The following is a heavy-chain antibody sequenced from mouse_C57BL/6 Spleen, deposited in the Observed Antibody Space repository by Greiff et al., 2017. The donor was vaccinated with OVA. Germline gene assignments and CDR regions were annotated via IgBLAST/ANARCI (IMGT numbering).Heavy chain of an antibody. J-gene: IGHJ2*01. CDR2: IDPSDSYT. CDR1: GYTFTSYW. D-gene: IGHD2-3*01. V-gene: IGHV1-50*01. Sequence: VQLQQPGAELVKPGASVKLSCKASGYTFTSYWMQWVKQRPGQGLEWIGEIDPSDSYTNYNQKFKGKATLTVDTSSSTAYMQLSSLTSEDSAVYYCARIHDGFDYWGKGTTLTVSS. CDR3: ARIHDGFDY.